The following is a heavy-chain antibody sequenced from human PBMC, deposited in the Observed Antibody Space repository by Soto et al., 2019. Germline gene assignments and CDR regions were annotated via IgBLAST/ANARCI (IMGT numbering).Heavy chain of an antibody. J-gene: IGHJ6*02. Sequence: SQTLSLTCAISGDSVSSNSAAWNWIRQSPSRGLEWLGRTYYRTKWYNDYAVSVKSRVTINADTSRNQFSLQLNSVTPEDTAVYSCARDWAVAGTTAGMDVWGQGTTVTVSS. CDR3: ARDWAVAGTTAGMDV. D-gene: IGHD6-19*01. CDR1: GDSVSSNSAA. CDR2: TYYRTKWYN. V-gene: IGHV6-1*01.